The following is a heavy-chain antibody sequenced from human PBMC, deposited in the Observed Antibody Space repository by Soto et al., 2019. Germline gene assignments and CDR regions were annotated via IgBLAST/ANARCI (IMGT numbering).Heavy chain of an antibody. J-gene: IGHJ4*02. Sequence: GGSLRLSCAASGFTFSSYGMHWVRQAPGKGLEWVAVISYDGSNKYYADSVKGRFTISRDNSKNTLYLQMNSLRAEDTAVYYCAKDRPAPGTYYNEFDYWGQGT. V-gene: IGHV3-30*18. D-gene: IGHD3-10*01. CDR1: GFTFSSYG. CDR3: AKDRPAPGTYYNEFDY. CDR2: ISYDGSNK.